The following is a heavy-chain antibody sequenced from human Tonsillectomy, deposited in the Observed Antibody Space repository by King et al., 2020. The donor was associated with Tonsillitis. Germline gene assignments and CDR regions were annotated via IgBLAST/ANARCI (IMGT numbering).Heavy chain of an antibody. V-gene: IGHV3-30*18. J-gene: IGHJ4*02. Sequence: VQLVESGGGVVQPGRSLRLSCAASGFTFSSYGMHWVRQAPGKGLEWVAVISYDGSNKYYADSVKGRFTISRDNSKKTLYLQMNSLRAEDTAVYYCAKDPRGGTELSWGEGPLVTVSP. D-gene: IGHD3-10*01. CDR2: ISYDGSNK. CDR3: AKDPRGGTELS. CDR1: GFTFSSYG.